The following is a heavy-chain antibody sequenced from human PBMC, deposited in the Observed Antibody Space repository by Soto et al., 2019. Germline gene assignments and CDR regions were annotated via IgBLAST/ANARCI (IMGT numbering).Heavy chain of an antibody. CDR2: IWYDGSNE. Sequence: QVQLVESGGGVVQPGRSLRLSCAASGFIFSNFGMHWLRQAPGKGLEWVAVIWYDGSNEYYADSVKGRFTISKDNSKNTLYLQMTSLRDEDTAVYYCARDDIPGRAVATYGMDVWGQGTTVTVSS. CDR3: ARDDIPGRAVATYGMDV. D-gene: IGHD6-19*01. CDR1: GFIFSNFG. V-gene: IGHV3-33*01. J-gene: IGHJ6*02.